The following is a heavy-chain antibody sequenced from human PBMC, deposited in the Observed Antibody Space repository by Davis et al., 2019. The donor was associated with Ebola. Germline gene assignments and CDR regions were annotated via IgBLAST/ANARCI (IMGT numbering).Heavy chain of an antibody. CDR1: GFTFSCSA. Sequence: GESLKISCAASGFTFSCSAMHWVRQASGKGLEWVGRIRSKANSYATAYAASVKGRFTISRDDSKNTAYLQMNSLKTEDTAVYYCTSSYASSSGDYWGQGTLVTVSS. J-gene: IGHJ4*02. V-gene: IGHV3-73*01. CDR2: IRSKANSYAT. D-gene: IGHD6-6*01. CDR3: TSSYASSSGDY.